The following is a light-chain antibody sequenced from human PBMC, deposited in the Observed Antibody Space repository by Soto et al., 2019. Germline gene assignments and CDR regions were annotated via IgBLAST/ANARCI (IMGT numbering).Light chain of an antibody. CDR1: ESISRS. V-gene: IGKV3-15*01. Sequence: EIVMTQSPATLSVSPGESATLSCRASESISRSLAWYQQKPGQAPRLLVYGASTRASGVAARFSGGGSGTDFTLTISSLQSEDFAIYHCQQYHNWPPAWTFGQGTKVEIK. CDR3: QQYHNWPPAWT. CDR2: GAS. J-gene: IGKJ1*01.